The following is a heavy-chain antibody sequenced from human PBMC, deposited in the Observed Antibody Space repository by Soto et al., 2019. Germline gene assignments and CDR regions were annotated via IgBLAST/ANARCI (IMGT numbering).Heavy chain of an antibody. J-gene: IGHJ5*02. CDR1: GFTFSDYY. CDR3: VRGGWSSSGGIAAS. V-gene: IGHV3-11*01. CDR2: ISSGGASI. D-gene: IGHD6-13*01. Sequence: GGSLRLSCAASGFTFSDYYMSWIRQAPGKGLEWVSYISSGGASIYYADSVKGRFTISRDNAENSLSLQMNSLRAEDTAVYYCVRGGWSSSGGIAASWGQGTLVTVSS.